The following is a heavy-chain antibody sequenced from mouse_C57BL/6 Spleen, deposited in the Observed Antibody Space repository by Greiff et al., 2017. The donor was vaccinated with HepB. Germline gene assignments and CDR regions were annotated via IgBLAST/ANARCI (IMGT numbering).Heavy chain of an antibody. Sequence: EVQLQQSGPVLVKPGASVKMSCKASGYTFTDYYMNWVKQSHGKSLEWIGVINPYNGGTSYNQKFKGKAKLTVDKSSSTAYMELNSLTSEDSAVYYCARDLIYDGYLFAYWGQGTLVTVSA. V-gene: IGHV1-19*01. CDR2: INPYNGGT. CDR1: GYTFTDYY. J-gene: IGHJ3*01. D-gene: IGHD2-3*01. CDR3: ARDLIYDGYLFAY.